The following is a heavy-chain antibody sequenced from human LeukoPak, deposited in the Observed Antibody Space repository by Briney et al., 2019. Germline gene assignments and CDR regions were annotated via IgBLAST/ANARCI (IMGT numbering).Heavy chain of an antibody. J-gene: IGHJ4*02. CDR1: GFSLSTGGVG. CDR3: AHSVGGSWKYYFDY. CDR2: IYWDDVK. Sequence: SGPTLVKPTQTLTLTCTFSGFSLSTGGVGVGWIRQPPGKALEWLALIYWDDVKRYSPSLKSRLTITKDTSKNQVVLTMTNMDPVDTATYYCAHSVGGSWKYYFDYWGQGTLVTVSS. D-gene: IGHD2-15*01. V-gene: IGHV2-5*02.